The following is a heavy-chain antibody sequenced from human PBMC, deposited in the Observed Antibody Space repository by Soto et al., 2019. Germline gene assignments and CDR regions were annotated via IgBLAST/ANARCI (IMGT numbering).Heavy chain of an antibody. CDR3: TTDLVLRIKGGYGNDVYFDY. J-gene: IGHJ4*02. D-gene: IGHD5-12*01. CDR1: GFTFSNAW. Sequence: EVQLVESGGGLVKPGGSLRLSCAASGFTFSNAWMSWVRQAPGKGLEWVGRIKSKTDGGTTDYAAPGKGRFTISRDDSKNTLYLQMNSLKNDDTAVYYCTTDLVLRIKGGYGNDVYFDYWGQGTLVTVSS. CDR2: IKSKTDGGTT. V-gene: IGHV3-15*01.